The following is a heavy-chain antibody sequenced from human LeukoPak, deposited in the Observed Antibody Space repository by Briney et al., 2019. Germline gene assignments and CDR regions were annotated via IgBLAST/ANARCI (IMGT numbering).Heavy chain of an antibody. CDR2: IIPILGIA. J-gene: IGHJ4*02. CDR3: AVGYCSGGSRYSGFLGDPY. CDR1: GYTFTGYY. V-gene: IGHV1-69*02. D-gene: IGHD2-15*01. Sequence: SVKVSCKASGYTFTGYYMHWVRQAPGQGLEWMGRIIPILGIANYAQKFQGRVTITADKSTSTAYMELSSLRSEDTAVYYCAVGYCSGGSRYSGFLGDPYWGQGTLVTVSS.